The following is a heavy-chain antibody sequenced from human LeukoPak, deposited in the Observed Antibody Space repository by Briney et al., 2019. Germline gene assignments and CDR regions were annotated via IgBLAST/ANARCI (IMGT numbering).Heavy chain of an antibody. D-gene: IGHD2-15*01. CDR2: IYTSGST. J-gene: IGHJ3*02. V-gene: IGHV4-4*07. Sequence: SETLSLTCTVSGGSISSYYGSWIRQPPGKGLEWMGRIYTSGSTNYNPSLKSRVTMSVDTSKTQFSLKLSSVTAADTAVYYCAREPVVAASHGPKTRFDIWGQGPMVTVSP. CDR3: AREPVVAASHGPKTRFDI. CDR1: GGSISSYY.